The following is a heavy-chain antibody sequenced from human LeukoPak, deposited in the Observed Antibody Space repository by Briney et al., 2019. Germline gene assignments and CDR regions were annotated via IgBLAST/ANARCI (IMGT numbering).Heavy chain of an antibody. CDR2: ISGSGGST. D-gene: IGHD6-13*01. CDR1: GFNFSSYA. V-gene: IGHV3-23*01. J-gene: IGHJ4*02. CDR3: AKDSVGVPAAAGEDDYFDY. Sequence: GGSLRLSCAASGFNFSSYAMSWVRQAPGKGLEWVSAISGSGGSTYYADSVKGRFTISRDNSKNTLYLQMNSLRAEDTAVYYCAKDSVGVPAAAGEDDYFDYWGQGTLVTVSS.